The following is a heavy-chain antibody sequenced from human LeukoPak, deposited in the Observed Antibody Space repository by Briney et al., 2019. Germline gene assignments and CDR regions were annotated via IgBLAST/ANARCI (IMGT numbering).Heavy chain of an antibody. CDR3: ARLGIEKWDAFDI. CDR1: EYSFTDYY. Sequence: ASVKVSCKASEYSFTDYYIHWVRQAPGQGLEWMGWINPNSGGTNYAQKFQGRVTMTRDTSISTAYMELSRLRSDDTAVYYCARLGIEKWDAFDIWGQGTMVTVSS. J-gene: IGHJ3*02. CDR2: INPNSGGT. D-gene: IGHD1-26*01. V-gene: IGHV1-2*02.